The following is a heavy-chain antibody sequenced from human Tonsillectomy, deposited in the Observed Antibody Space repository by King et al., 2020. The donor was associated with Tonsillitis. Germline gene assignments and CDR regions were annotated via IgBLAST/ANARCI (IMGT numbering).Heavy chain of an antibody. CDR2: INHSGST. D-gene: IGHD3-22*01. Sequence: VQLQQWGAGLLKPSETLSLTCAVYGGSFSGYYWSWIRQPPGKGLEWIGEINHSGSTNYNPSLKSRVTISVDTSKNQFSLKLSSVTAADTAVYYCARDYYDSSGQGYYFDYWGQGTLVTVSS. J-gene: IGHJ4*02. CDR3: ARDYYDSSGQGYYFDY. CDR1: GGSFSGYY. V-gene: IGHV4-34*01.